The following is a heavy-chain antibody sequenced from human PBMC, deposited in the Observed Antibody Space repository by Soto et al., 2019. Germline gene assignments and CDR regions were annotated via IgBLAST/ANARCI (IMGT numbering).Heavy chain of an antibody. CDR3: AMIPGYYDFWSGYYPLDY. J-gene: IGHJ4*02. Sequence: GGSLRLSCAASRSTFSSYAMTAVRPAPGKGRELGSANSGSGGSTYYADSVKGRFTISRDNSKNTLYLQMNSLRAEDTAVYYCAMIPGYYDFWSGYYPLDYWGQGTLVTVSS. CDR1: RSTFSSYA. CDR2: NSGSGGST. D-gene: IGHD3-3*01. V-gene: IGHV3-23*01.